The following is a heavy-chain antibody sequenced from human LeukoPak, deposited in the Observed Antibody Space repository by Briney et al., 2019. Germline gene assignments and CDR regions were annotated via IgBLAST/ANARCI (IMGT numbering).Heavy chain of an antibody. J-gene: IGHJ5*02. D-gene: IGHD3-22*01. CDR2: LYSGGST. CDR1: GFTVSSNY. CDR3: ASPASHLISSGYYYVS. Sequence: GGSLRLSCAASGFTVSSNYMSWVRQAPGKGLEWVSVLYSGGSTYYADSVKGRFTISRDNSKNTLYLQMNSLRAEDTAVYYCASPASHLISSGYYYVSWGQGTLVTVSS. V-gene: IGHV3-66*02.